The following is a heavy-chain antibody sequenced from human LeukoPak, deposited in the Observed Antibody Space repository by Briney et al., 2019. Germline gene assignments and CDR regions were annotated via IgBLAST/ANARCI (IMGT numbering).Heavy chain of an antibody. J-gene: IGHJ4*02. D-gene: IGHD1-20*01. Sequence: GGSLRLSCAASGFTFSTFWMHWVRHAPGKGLVWVARIGRDGSDTNYADSVKGRFIISRDNAKNTLYLQMSSLRAEDTAVYFCARSMTGAYFDYWGQGTLVPVSS. CDR2: IGRDGSDT. CDR3: ARSMTGAYFDY. CDR1: GFTFSTFW. V-gene: IGHV3-74*01.